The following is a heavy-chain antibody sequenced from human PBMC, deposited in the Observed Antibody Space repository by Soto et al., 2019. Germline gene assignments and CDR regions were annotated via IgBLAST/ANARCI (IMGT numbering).Heavy chain of an antibody. Sequence: SLRLSCAASGLTFDNYAMHWVRQAPGKGLEWVSGISWNSNTIAYADSVKGRFTISRDNAKNSLYLQMNSLSAEDTAFYYCAKDTGPNWGQGTLVAVSS. CDR3: AKDTGPN. CDR1: GLTFDNYA. J-gene: IGHJ4*02. V-gene: IGHV3-9*01. CDR2: ISWNSNTI.